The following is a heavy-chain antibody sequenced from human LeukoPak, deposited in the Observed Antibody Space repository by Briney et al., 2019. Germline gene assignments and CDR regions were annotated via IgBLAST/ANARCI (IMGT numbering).Heavy chain of an antibody. V-gene: IGHV1-69*05. CDR2: IIPIFGTA. D-gene: IGHD2-15*01. Sequence: SVKVSCKASGGTFSSYAISWVRQAPGQGLEWMGGIIPIFGTANYAQKFQGRVTITTDESTSTAYMELSSLRSEDTAVYYCARGRVVAATRDYWFDPRGQGALVTVSS. CDR1: GGTFSSYA. CDR3: ARGRVVAATRDYWFDP. J-gene: IGHJ5*02.